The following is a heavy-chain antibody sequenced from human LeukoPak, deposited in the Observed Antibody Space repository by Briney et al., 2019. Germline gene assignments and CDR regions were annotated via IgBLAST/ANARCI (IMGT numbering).Heavy chain of an antibody. J-gene: IGHJ4*02. Sequence: SETLSLTCTVSGGFISSSSYFWGWIRQPPGKGLERIGYIYYSGSTNYNPSLKSRVTMSVDTSNNQFSLRLSSVTAADTAVYYCGREWSSGYWDYWSQGTLVTVSS. D-gene: IGHD3-22*01. CDR3: GREWSSGYWDY. CDR2: IYYSGST. CDR1: GGFISSSSYF. V-gene: IGHV4-61*01.